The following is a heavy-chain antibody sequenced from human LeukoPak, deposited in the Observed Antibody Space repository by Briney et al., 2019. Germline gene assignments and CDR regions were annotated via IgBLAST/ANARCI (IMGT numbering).Heavy chain of an antibody. J-gene: IGHJ6*03. CDR2: IRYDGSNK. V-gene: IGHV3-30*02. D-gene: IGHD3-10*01. Sequence: QTGGSLRLSCAASGFTFSSYGMHWVRQAPGKGLEWVAFIRYDGSNKYYADSVKGRFTISRDNFKNTLYLQMNSLRAEDTAVYYCAKIGYSGSGVGYYMDVWGKGTTVTISS. CDR1: GFTFSSYG. CDR3: AKIGYSGSGVGYYMDV.